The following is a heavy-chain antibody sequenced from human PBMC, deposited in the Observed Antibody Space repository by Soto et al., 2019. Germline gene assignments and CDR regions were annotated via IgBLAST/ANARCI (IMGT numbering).Heavy chain of an antibody. D-gene: IGHD2-2*01. CDR2: ISLYSDGT. V-gene: IGHV1-18*01. CDR3: AREVPGADGCFDT. CDR1: GYTFSNYG. J-gene: IGHJ5*02. Sequence: ASVKVSCKTSGYTFSNYGITWVRQAPGQPLEWLGWISLYSDGTNYAQKFQGRVSMTTDTSTTTAYMELRSLRSDDKAVYYCAREVPGADGCFDTWGQGTLVTVSS.